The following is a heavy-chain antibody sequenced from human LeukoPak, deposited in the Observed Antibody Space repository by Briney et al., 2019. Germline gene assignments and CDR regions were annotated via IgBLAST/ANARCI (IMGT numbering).Heavy chain of an antibody. CDR2: IYYSGST. Sequence: SETLSLTCTVSGGSISSSSYYWGWIRQPPGKGLEWIGSIYYSGSTYYNPSLKSRVTISVDTSKNQFSLKLSSVTAADTAVYYCARESVNRKYCSSTSCSSDYWGQGTLVTVSS. V-gene: IGHV4-39*07. D-gene: IGHD2-2*01. CDR3: ARESVNRKYCSSTSCSSDY. CDR1: GGSISSSSYY. J-gene: IGHJ4*02.